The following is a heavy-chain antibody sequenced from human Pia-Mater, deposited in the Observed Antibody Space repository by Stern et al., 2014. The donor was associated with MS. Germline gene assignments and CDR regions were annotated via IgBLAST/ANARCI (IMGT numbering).Heavy chain of an antibody. J-gene: IGHJ4*02. CDR3: ARDSGYSSSWYPWYFDY. D-gene: IGHD6-13*01. Sequence: VQLVESGAEVKKPGASVKVSCKASGYTFTSYGISWVRQAPGQGLEWMGWISAYNGNTNYAQKLQGRVPMTTATSTSTAYMELRSLRSDDTAVYYCARDSGYSSSWYPWYFDYWGQGTLVTVSS. CDR2: ISAYNGNT. V-gene: IGHV1-18*01. CDR1: GYTFTSYG.